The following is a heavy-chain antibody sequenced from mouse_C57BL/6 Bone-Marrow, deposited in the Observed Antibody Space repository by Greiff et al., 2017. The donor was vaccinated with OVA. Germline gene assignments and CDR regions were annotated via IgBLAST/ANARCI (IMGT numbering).Heavy chain of an antibody. Sequence: QVQLHQSGPELVRPGASVKISCKAPGYTFTNHWMQWVRQRPGQGLEWIGEIFPGSGSTYYTEKFKGKATLTVDNSSSTAYMQLSSLTSEDSSVDVCAREGGNSVRAMDYWGQGTSVTVSS. CDR2: IFPGSGST. J-gene: IGHJ4*01. V-gene: IGHV1-56*01. D-gene: IGHD2-1*01. CDR1: GYTFTNHW. CDR3: AREGGNSVRAMDY.